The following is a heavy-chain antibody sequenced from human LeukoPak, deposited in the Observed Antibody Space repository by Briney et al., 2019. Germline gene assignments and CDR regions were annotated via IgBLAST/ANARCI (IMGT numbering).Heavy chain of an antibody. D-gene: IGHD5-18*01. Sequence: GVSLRLFCAASGFTFSTYAMSWVRQARGKGLDWLSAISGSGGSTYYADSVKGRFTISRDNSKNTLYLQLDSLRAEDTALYYCAKVSLGTAMTSWGQGTLVTVSS. CDR2: ISGSGGST. CDR3: AKVSLGTAMTS. J-gene: IGHJ5*02. CDR1: GFTFSTYA. V-gene: IGHV3-23*01.